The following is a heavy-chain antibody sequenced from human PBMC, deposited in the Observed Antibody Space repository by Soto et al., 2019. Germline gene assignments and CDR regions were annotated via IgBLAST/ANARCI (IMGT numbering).Heavy chain of an antibody. CDR2: IYDSGST. V-gene: IGHV4-59*08. CDR3: ARQGGRGYSGYDRFDY. J-gene: IGHJ4*02. Sequence: SETLSLTCTVSGGSISSYFWSWIRQPPGKGLEWIGYIYDSGSTNYSPSLKSRVTISVDTSKNQFSLKLSSVTAADTAVYYCARQGGRGYSGYDRFDYWGQGTLVTVSS. CDR1: GGSISSYF. D-gene: IGHD5-12*01.